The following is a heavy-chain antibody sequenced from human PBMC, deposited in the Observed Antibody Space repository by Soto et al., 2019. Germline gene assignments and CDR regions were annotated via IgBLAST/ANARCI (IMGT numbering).Heavy chain of an antibody. Sequence: GGSLKLSCAASGVTVSSYARSWVRQAPGKGLEWVSDISGSGGRTYYADAVKGRFTISRDNSKNTLYLQMNSLRDEDTAVYYCAKSRIAAAARVAFDIWGQGTMVTVSS. J-gene: IGHJ3*02. CDR3: AKSRIAAAARVAFDI. D-gene: IGHD6-13*01. V-gene: IGHV3-23*01. CDR1: GVTVSSYA. CDR2: ISGSGGRT.